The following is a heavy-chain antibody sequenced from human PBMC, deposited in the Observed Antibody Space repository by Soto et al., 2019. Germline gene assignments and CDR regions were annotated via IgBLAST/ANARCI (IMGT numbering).Heavy chain of an antibody. Sequence: QVQLVESGGGVVQPGTSLRLSCVTSGFSFSSCGMHWVRQAPGKGLEWVAVIWSDGSHKYYGDSVQGRFTISRDISKNTLYLQMDSLRAEDTAVYYCAKDQGNYYGSGYFDPWGQGTLVTVSS. CDR1: GFSFSSCG. J-gene: IGHJ5*02. CDR2: IWSDGSHK. V-gene: IGHV3-33*03. D-gene: IGHD3-10*01. CDR3: AKDQGNYYGSGYFDP.